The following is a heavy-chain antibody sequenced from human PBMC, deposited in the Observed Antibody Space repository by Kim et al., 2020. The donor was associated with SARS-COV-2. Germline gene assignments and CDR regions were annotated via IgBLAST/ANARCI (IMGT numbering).Heavy chain of an antibody. CDR3: ARRGYDFWSGYYPHDFDY. D-gene: IGHD3-3*01. J-gene: IGHJ4*02. V-gene: IGHV4-34*01. Sequence: KSRVTISVDTSKNQFSLKLSSVTAADTAVYYCARRGYDFWSGYYPHDFDYWGQGTLVTVSS.